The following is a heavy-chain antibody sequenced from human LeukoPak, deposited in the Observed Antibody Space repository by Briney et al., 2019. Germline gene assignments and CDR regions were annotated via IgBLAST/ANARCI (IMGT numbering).Heavy chain of an antibody. CDR3: ARGSSTSFYYYMDV. CDR1: GGSISSYY. J-gene: IGHJ6*03. Sequence: SETLSLTCTVSGGSISSYYWSWIRQPPGKGLEWIGYIYYSGSTNCNPSLKSRVTISVDTSKNQFSLKLSSVTAADTAVYYCARGSSTSFYYYMDVWGKGTTVTVSS. D-gene: IGHD2-2*01. V-gene: IGHV4-59*08. CDR2: IYYSGST.